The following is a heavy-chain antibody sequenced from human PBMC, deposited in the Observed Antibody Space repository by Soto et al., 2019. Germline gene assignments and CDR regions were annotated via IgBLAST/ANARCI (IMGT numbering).Heavy chain of an antibody. Sequence: ASVKVSCKASGYTFTGYYMHWVRQAPGQGLEWMGWINPNSGGTNYAQKFQGWVTMTRDTSISTAYMELSRLRSDDTAVYYCARAWGSDKTGTTPGHFYYYDGMDVWGQGTTVTVSS. D-gene: IGHD1-7*01. V-gene: IGHV1-2*04. CDR3: ARAWGSDKTGTTPGHFYYYDGMDV. J-gene: IGHJ6*02. CDR1: GYTFTGYY. CDR2: INPNSGGT.